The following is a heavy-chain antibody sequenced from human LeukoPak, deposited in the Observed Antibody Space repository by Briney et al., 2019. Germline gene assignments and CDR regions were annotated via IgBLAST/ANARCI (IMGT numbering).Heavy chain of an antibody. J-gene: IGHJ4*02. CDR2: IKQDGSEK. D-gene: IGHD5-24*01. CDR1: GFSFGYYW. V-gene: IGHV3-7*01. Sequence: GGSLRLSCAASGFSFGYYWMTWVRQAPGKGLEWVANIKQDGSEKYYVGSVKGRFTISRDNAKNSLYLQMNSLRAEDTAVYYCARELLGHGYNSGDFDYWGQGTLVTVSS. CDR3: ARELLGHGYNSGDFDY.